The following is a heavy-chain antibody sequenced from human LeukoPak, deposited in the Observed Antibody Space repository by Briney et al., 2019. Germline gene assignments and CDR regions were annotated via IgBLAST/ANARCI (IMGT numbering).Heavy chain of an antibody. V-gene: IGHV3-30*18. J-gene: IGHJ4*02. Sequence: GGSLRLSCAASGFTFSSYGMHWVRQAPGKGLEWVAVISYDGSNKYYADSVKGRFTISRDNSKNMLYLQMNSLRAEDTAVYYCAKDGDIVATILSGYFDYWGQGTLVTVSS. CDR3: AKDGDIVATILSGYFDY. CDR1: GFTFSSYG. CDR2: ISYDGSNK. D-gene: IGHD5-12*01.